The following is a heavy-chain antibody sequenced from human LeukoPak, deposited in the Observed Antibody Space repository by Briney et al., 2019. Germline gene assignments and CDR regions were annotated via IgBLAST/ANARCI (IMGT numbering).Heavy chain of an antibody. CDR1: GFTFSGYR. V-gene: IGHV3-53*01. CDR2: IYSGGST. D-gene: IGHD3-3*01. Sequence: GGSLRLSCAASGFTFSGYRMHWVRHAPGKGLVWVSVIYSGGSTYYADSVKGRFTISRDNSKNTLYLQMNSLRAEDTAVYYCASSDTTYDFWSGYYPSFDYWGQGTLVTVSS. CDR3: ASSDTTYDFWSGYYPSFDY. J-gene: IGHJ4*02.